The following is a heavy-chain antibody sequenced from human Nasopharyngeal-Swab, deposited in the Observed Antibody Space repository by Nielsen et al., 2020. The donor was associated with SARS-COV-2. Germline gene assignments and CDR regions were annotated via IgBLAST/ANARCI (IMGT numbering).Heavy chain of an antibody. Sequence: GKGLEWVSAISGSGGSTYYADSVKGRFTISRDNSKNTLYLQMNSLRAEDTAVYYCANGIAVFDYWGQGTLVTVSS. J-gene: IGHJ4*02. V-gene: IGHV3-23*01. CDR2: ISGSGGST. D-gene: IGHD6-19*01. CDR3: ANGIAVFDY.